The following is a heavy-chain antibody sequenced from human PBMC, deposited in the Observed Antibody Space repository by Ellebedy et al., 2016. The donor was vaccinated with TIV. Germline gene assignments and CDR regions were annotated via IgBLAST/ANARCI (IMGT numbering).Heavy chain of an antibody. CDR1: GGSISSGGYS. CDR3: ARQVVVAAILNH. J-gene: IGHJ5*02. V-gene: IGHV4-30-2*01. Sequence: LRLXXAVSGGSISSGGYSWSWIRQPPGKGLEWIGYIYHSGSTYYNPSLKSRVTISVDRSKNQFSLKLSSVTAADTAVYYCARQVVVAAILNHWGQGTLVTVSS. CDR2: IYHSGST. D-gene: IGHD2-15*01.